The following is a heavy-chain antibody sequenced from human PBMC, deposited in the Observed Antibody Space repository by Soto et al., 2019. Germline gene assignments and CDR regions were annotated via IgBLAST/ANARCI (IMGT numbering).Heavy chain of an antibody. V-gene: IGHV4-30-4*01. CDR2: IYYSGRT. CDR1: GGSISSGDYY. J-gene: IGHJ3*02. D-gene: IGHD4-17*01. CDR3: ARFPASYGDYGDAFDI. Sequence: QVQLQESGPGLVKPSQTLSLTCTVSGGSISSGDYYWSWIRQPPGKGLEWIGYIYYSGRTYYNPFLKSRVTISVDTSKNQFSLKLSSVTAADTAVYYCARFPASYGDYGDAFDIWGQGTMVTVSS.